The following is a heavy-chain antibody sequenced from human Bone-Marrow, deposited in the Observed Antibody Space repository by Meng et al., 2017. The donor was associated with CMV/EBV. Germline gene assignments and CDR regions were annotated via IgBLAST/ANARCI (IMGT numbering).Heavy chain of an antibody. J-gene: IGHJ5*02. D-gene: IGHD3-22*01. CDR2: ITDTSTFI. Sequence: GGSLRLSCAASGFPFTSYTMNWVRQAPGRGLEWVASITDTSTFIYYKDSVKGRFTISRDNAKTSLHLQMNSLRAEDTAVYYCAIVPDYYDSSGYLRRFDPWGQGTLVTVSS. CDR3: AIVPDYYDSSGYLRRFDP. CDR1: GFPFTSYT. V-gene: IGHV3-21*01.